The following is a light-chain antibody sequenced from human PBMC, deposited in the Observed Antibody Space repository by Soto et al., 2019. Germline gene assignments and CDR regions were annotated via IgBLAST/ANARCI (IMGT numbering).Light chain of an antibody. CDR2: STS. CDR1: TEAVSGDNY. J-gene: IGLJ2*01. V-gene: IGLV7-43*01. CDR3: RLYVDGGAV. Sequence: QTVVTQEPSKTVSPGGTVTLTCASSTEAVSGDNYPNWFQQKPGQAPRPLIYSTSNKHSWTPDRFSGSLLGGKAALTLLGVQPEDEADYCCRLYVDGGAVFGGGTKLTVL.